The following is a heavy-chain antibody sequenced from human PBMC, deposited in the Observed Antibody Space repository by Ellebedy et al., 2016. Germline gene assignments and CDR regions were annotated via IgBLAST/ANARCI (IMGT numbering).Heavy chain of an antibody. CDR1: GGSISTSTYY. V-gene: IGHV4-39*01. CDR2: IHYGGST. J-gene: IGHJ4*02. CDR3: ARHPLEWLVGPMYFDY. D-gene: IGHD6-19*01. Sequence: ESLKISCTVSGGSISTSTYYWGWIRQPPGKGLEWIGSIHYGGSTYYNPSLKSRVTISVDTSKKQFSLKLNSVTAADTAVYYCARHPLEWLVGPMYFDYWGQGTLVTVSS.